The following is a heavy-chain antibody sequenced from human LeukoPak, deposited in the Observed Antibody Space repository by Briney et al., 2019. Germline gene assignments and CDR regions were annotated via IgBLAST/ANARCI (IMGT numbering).Heavy chain of an antibody. Sequence: PGGSLRLSCAASGFTFSSYVMHWVRQAPGKGLEWVAFIRYDGSNKYYADSVKGRFTISRDNSKNTLYLQMNSLRAEDTAVYYCAKDRRLLWFGESWYYFDYWGQGTLVTVSS. CDR1: GFTFSSYV. D-gene: IGHD3-10*01. CDR3: AKDRRLLWFGESWYYFDY. CDR2: IRYDGSNK. V-gene: IGHV3-30*02. J-gene: IGHJ4*02.